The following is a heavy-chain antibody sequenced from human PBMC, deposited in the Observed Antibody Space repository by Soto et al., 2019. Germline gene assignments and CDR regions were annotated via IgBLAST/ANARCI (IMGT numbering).Heavy chain of an antibody. D-gene: IGHD1-26*01. CDR3: ARDVVGSDYFDS. V-gene: IGHV1-2*02. CDR2: INPITGST. CDR1: GSTFSNYA. J-gene: IGHJ4*02. Sequence: ASVKVSCKASGSTFSNYAFSWVRQAPGQGLEWMGWINPITGSTNYVQKFQGRVTMTRDTSITTAYMELSRLRSDDTAVYYCARDVVGSDYFDSWGQGTLVTVSS.